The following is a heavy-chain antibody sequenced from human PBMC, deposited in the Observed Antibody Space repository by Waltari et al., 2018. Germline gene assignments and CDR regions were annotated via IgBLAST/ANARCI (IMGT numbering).Heavy chain of an antibody. CDR2: IKPRGST. J-gene: IGHJ3*02. Sequence: QVQLQQWGAGLLKPSETLSLTCAVYGGSFRGYYWTWIRQPPGKGLEWLGEIKPRGSTNYNPSLKTRVPISADTSKNQFSLKLTSVTAADTAVYYCRRGGLVVAEDEGDNWGQGTMVTVSS. D-gene: IGHD2-15*01. CDR1: GGSFRGYY. CDR3: RRGGLVVAEDEGDN. V-gene: IGHV4-34*01.